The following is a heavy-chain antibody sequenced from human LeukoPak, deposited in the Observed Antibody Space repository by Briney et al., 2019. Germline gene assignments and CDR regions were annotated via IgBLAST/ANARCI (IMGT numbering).Heavy chain of an antibody. J-gene: IGHJ6*03. D-gene: IGHD3-22*01. CDR1: GYTFTGYY. CDR3: ARDLGYDSSVGYYYMDV. V-gene: IGHV1-2*02. Sequence: ASVKVSCKASGYTFTGYYMHWVRQAPGQGLEWMGWINPNSGGTNYAQKFQGRVTMTRDMSTSTVYMELSSLRSEDTAVYYCARDLGYDSSVGYYYMDVWGKGTTVTVSS. CDR2: INPNSGGT.